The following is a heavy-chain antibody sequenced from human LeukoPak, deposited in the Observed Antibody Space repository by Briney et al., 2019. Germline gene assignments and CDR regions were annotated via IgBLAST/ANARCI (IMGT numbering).Heavy chain of an antibody. V-gene: IGHV3-30*18. CDR2: ISYDAVNK. D-gene: IGHD3-10*01. Sequence: GGSLRLSCAASGFTFSSYGMHWVRQAPGKGLEWVAVISYDAVNKYYVGSVRGRFTTSRDNSKNMLYLQMNSLRADDTAMHYCAKDVGDGSGRLNYFAHWGQGTLLTVSS. CDR3: AKDVGDGSGRLNYFAH. J-gene: IGHJ4*02. CDR1: GFTFSSYG.